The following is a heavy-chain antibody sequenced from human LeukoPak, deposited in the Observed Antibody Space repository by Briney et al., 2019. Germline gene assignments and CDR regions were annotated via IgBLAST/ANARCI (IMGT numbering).Heavy chain of an antibody. Sequence: SETLSLTCTVSGGSSSSGDYYWRWIRQPPGKGLEWIGYIYYSGSTYYNPSLKSRVTISVDTSKNQFSLKLSSVTAADTAVYYCARAKWVRGVTVDPWGQGTLVTVSS. CDR1: GGSSSSGDYY. J-gene: IGHJ5*02. CDR3: ARAKWVRGVTVDP. D-gene: IGHD3-10*01. CDR2: IYYSGST. V-gene: IGHV4-30-4*01.